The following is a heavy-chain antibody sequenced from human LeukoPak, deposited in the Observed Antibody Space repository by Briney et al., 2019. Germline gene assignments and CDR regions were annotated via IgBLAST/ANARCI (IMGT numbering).Heavy chain of an antibody. V-gene: IGHV3-23*01. CDR3: AKDQVTMVRGVIINPSDY. D-gene: IGHD3-10*01. J-gene: IGHJ4*02. CDR2: ISSSGGST. Sequence: GGSLRLSCAASGFTFTTYAMSWVRQAPGKGLEWVSSISSSGGSTYYADSVKGRFTISRVNSKNTLYLQMNSLRAEDTAVYYCAKDQVTMVRGVIINPSDYWGQGTLVTVSS. CDR1: GFTFTTYA.